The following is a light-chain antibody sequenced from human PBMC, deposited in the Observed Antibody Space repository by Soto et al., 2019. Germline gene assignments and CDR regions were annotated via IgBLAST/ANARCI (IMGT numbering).Light chain of an antibody. CDR3: QQYATSSPLA. CDR2: GAS. CDR1: QSVSSTY. Sequence: EILLTQSPGTLSLSPGERATLSCRASQSVSSTYLAWYQQKPGQAPRLLIYGASSRATGIPDRFSGRGSGTDFTLTISRLQPEDFAVYYCQQYATSSPLAFGGGTKVEIK. J-gene: IGKJ4*01. V-gene: IGKV3-20*01.